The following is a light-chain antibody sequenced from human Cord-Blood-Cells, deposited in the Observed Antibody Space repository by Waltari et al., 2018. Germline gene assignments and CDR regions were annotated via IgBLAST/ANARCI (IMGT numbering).Light chain of an antibody. Sequence: SYELTQPPSVSVSPGQTASITCSGDTLGAKYACWYQQEPGQSPVLVIYQDSKRPSGIPERFSGSNSGNTATLTISGTQAMDEADYYCQAWDSSTGVFGTGTKITVL. CDR2: QDS. J-gene: IGLJ1*01. CDR1: TLGAKY. V-gene: IGLV3-1*01. CDR3: QAWDSSTGV.